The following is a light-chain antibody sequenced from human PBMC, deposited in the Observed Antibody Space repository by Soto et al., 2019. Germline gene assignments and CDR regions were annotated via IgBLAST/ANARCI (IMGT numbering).Light chain of an antibody. CDR3: SSYTRSSTSYV. V-gene: IGLV2-14*01. Sequence: QSALTQPASVSGSPGQSITISCTGTSSDVGGYNYVSWYQQQPGKAPKLMIYEVSNRPSRISNRVSGSKSGNTASLTISGLQAEDEADYYCSSYTRSSTSYVFGTGTKVTVL. CDR2: EVS. J-gene: IGLJ1*01. CDR1: SSDVGGYNY.